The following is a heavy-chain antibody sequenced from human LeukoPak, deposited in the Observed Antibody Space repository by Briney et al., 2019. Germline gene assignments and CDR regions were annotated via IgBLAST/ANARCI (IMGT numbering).Heavy chain of an antibody. Sequence: KASETLSLTCSVSGGSINSGYYYWGWVRQPPGKGLEWIGSIFHSGSTYYNPSLKSRVTMSMDTSKNHYSLKLSSVTAADTAVYYCARDDWLSPLVVMNAGDCWGPGTLVTVSS. CDR3: ARDDWLSPLVVMNAGDC. CDR2: IFHSGST. CDR1: GGSINSGYYY. V-gene: IGHV4-39*02. D-gene: IGHD3-22*01. J-gene: IGHJ4*02.